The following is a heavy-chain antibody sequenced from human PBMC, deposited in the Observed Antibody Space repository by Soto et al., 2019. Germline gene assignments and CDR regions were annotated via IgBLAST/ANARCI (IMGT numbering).Heavy chain of an antibody. Sequence: QVQLVESGGGLVKPGGSLRLSCAASGFTFSDYYMSWIRQAPGKGLEWVSYISSSSSYTNYAASVKGRFTIYRDNAKNSLYLQMNSLRAEDTAVYYCARTTGTTYYFDYWGQGTLVTVSS. V-gene: IGHV3-11*06. CDR1: GFTFSDYY. CDR3: ARTTGTTYYFDY. J-gene: IGHJ4*02. D-gene: IGHD1-7*01. CDR2: ISSSSSYT.